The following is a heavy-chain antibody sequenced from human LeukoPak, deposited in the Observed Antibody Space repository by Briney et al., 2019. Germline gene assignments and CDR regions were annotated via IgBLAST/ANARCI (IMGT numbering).Heavy chain of an antibody. CDR1: GYSFVGYG. Sequence: ASVKVSCKASGYSFVGYGITWVRQAPGQGLEWMGWFNPENGNTNYAQKVQGRVTMTADTSTSTSYMELRNLRSDDTAVYYCARGGFDYYGTGRAFDVWGQGTLVTVSS. CDR3: ARGGFDYYGTGRAFDV. V-gene: IGHV1-18*01. D-gene: IGHD3-10*01. CDR2: FNPENGNT. J-gene: IGHJ4*02.